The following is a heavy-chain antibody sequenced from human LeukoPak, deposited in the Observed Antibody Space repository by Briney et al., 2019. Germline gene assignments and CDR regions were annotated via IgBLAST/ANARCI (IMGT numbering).Heavy chain of an antibody. V-gene: IGHV3-7*01. CDR1: GFTFSSYS. CDR3: ARDRLRFLEWLLELDY. CDR2: IKQDGSEK. Sequence: GGSLRLSCAASGFTFSSYSMNWVRQAPGKGLEWVANIKQDGSEKYYVDSVKGRFTISRDNAKNSLYLQMNSLRAEDTAVYYCARDRLRFLEWLLELDYWGQGTLVTVSS. J-gene: IGHJ4*02. D-gene: IGHD3-3*01.